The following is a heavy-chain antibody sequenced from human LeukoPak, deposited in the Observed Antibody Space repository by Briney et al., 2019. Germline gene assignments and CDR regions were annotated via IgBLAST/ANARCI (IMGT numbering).Heavy chain of an antibody. CDR2: IYYSGST. V-gene: IGHV4-59*01. Sequence: SETLSLTCTVSGGSTSSYYWSWIRQPPGKGLEWIGYIYYSGSTNYNPSLKSRVTKSVDTSKNQFSLKLSSVTAADTAVYYCASSVTMDAFDIWGQGTMVTVSS. CDR1: GGSTSSYY. D-gene: IGHD4-17*01. CDR3: ASSVTMDAFDI. J-gene: IGHJ3*02.